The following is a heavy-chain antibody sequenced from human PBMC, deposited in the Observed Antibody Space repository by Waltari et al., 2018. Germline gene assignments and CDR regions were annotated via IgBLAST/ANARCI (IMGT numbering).Heavy chain of an antibody. CDR2: IRSTSTWN. CDR1: GFTFSSYS. V-gene: IGHV3-21*01. D-gene: IGHD2-8*01. Sequence: EVQLVESGGGLVKPGGSLRLSCVASGFTFSSYSMNWVRQAPGKGLEWVSSIRSTSTWNHSADSVKGRFSISRDNAKNSLYLQMDSLRAEDTAVYYCASKTYCTNGLCPFDYWGQGTLVTVSS. J-gene: IGHJ4*02. CDR3: ASKTYCTNGLCPFDY.